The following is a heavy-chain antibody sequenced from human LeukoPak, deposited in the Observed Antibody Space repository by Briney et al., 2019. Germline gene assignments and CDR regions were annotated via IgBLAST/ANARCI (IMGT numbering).Heavy chain of an antibody. J-gene: IGHJ4*02. CDR2: ISGGGEST. CDR3: AKGKYSSGGVPDY. V-gene: IGHV3-23*01. CDR1: EFTLSSHA. Sequence: GGSLRLSCVASEFTLSSHAMNWVRQAPGKGLEWVSSISGGGESTYYADSVKGRFTVSRDNSKNTLYLQINSLRGEDTAVYYCAKGKYSSGGVPDYWGQGTLVTVSS. D-gene: IGHD6-19*01.